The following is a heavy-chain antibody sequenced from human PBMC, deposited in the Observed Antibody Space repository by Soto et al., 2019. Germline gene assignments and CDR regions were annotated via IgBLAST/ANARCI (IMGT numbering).Heavy chain of an antibody. D-gene: IGHD6-19*01. CDR1: GGSVSSGSYY. CDR3: ARARRYSSGWYEVGYYFDY. CDR2: IYYSGST. J-gene: IGHJ4*02. V-gene: IGHV4-61*01. Sequence: QVQLQESGPGLVKPSETLSLTCTVSGGSVSSGSYYWSWIRQPPGKGLEWIGYIYYSGSTNYNPSLKSRVTISVDTSKNQFSLTLSSVTAADTAVYYCARARRYSSGWYEVGYYFDYWGQGTLVTVSS.